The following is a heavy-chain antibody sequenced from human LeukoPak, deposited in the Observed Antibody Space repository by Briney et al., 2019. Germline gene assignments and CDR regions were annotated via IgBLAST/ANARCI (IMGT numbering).Heavy chain of an antibody. CDR1: GYPLTSYY. D-gene: IGHD3-10*01. V-gene: IGHV1-46*01. CDR3: AREGYGSGTYLDY. CDR2: INTNDGST. J-gene: IGHJ4*02. Sequence: ASVKVSCKASGYPLTSYYMTWVRQAPGQALAWMGRINTNDGSTNYAQKFQGRVTMTRDMSTSTVYMELSSLRSEDTAVYYCAREGYGSGTYLDYWGQGTLVTVSS.